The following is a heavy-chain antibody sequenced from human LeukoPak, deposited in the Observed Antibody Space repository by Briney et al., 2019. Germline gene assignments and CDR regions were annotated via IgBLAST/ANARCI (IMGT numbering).Heavy chain of an antibody. CDR2: LYYSGST. Sequence: PSETLSLTCTVPGGHISSYYWSWIRQPPGKGLEWIGYLYYSGSTNYNPSLKSRVTISLDKSKNQFFLVLSSVTAADTAVYYCARYVKRTTGLFDYWGQGTLVTVSS. V-gene: IGHV4-59*08. D-gene: IGHD1-1*01. CDR3: ARYVKRTTGLFDY. J-gene: IGHJ4*02. CDR1: GGHISSYY.